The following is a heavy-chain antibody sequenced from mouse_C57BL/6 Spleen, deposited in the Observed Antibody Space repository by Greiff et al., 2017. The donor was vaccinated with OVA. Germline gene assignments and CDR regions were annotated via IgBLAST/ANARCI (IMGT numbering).Heavy chain of an antibody. CDR1: GYAFTNYL. CDR2: INPGSGGT. Sequence: QVQLQQSGAELVRPGTSVKVSCKASGYAFTNYLIEWVKQRPGQGLEWIGVINPGSGGTYYNEKFKGKATLTAAKSSSTAYMQLSSLTSEDSAVYFCARNDGSGDYAMDYWGQGTSVTVSS. V-gene: IGHV1-54*01. D-gene: IGHD6-1*01. J-gene: IGHJ4*01. CDR3: ARNDGSGDYAMDY.